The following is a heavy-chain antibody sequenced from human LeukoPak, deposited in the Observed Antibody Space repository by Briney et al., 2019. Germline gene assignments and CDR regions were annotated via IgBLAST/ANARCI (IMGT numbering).Heavy chain of an antibody. CDR2: IYSGGST. CDR1: GFTVSTNY. J-gene: IGHJ4*02. V-gene: IGHV3-66*01. CDR3: ARFPVGPVLD. D-gene: IGHD2/OR15-2a*01. Sequence: GGSLRLSCAASGFTVSTNYMSWVRQAPGKGLEWVSVIYSGGSTYYADSVKGRFTTSRDNSKNTLYLQMNSLRAEDTAVYYCARFPVGPVLDWGQGTLVTVSS.